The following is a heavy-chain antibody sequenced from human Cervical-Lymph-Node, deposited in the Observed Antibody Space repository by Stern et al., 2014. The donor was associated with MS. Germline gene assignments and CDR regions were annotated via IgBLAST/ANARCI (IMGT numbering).Heavy chain of an antibody. D-gene: IGHD3-16*01. CDR3: ARGVGDY. CDR2: INRDGSDT. CDR1: GFNFSSYW. J-gene: IGHJ4*02. Sequence: VQLVDSGGGLVQPGGSLRLSCAASGFNFSSYWMHWVRQFPEKGLFWVSQINRDGSDTSYADSVKGRFSISRDNIRNMLYLRMTSLRAEDTAVYYCARGVGDYWGQGARVTVSS. V-gene: IGHV3-74*01.